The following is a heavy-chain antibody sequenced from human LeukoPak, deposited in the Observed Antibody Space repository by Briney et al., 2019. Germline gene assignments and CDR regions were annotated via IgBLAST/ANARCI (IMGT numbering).Heavy chain of an antibody. CDR2: VSGSGGNT. J-gene: IGHJ6*03. D-gene: IGHD1-26*01. Sequence: GGSLRLSCAASGFTFSSYAMHWVRQAPRKGLEWVSTVSGSGGNTFYADSVKGRFTISRDNSKNTLYLQMNSLRAEDTAVYYCAKGNIVGAIYYYYMDVWGKGTTVTVSS. CDR1: GFTFSSYA. CDR3: AKGNIVGAIYYYYMDV. V-gene: IGHV3-23*01.